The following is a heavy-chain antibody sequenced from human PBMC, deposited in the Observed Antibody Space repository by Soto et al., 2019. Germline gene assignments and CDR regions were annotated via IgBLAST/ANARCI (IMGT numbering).Heavy chain of an antibody. CDR1: GFSLSTNGVG. CDR3: AYTNWNFQVY. D-gene: IGHD1-1*01. V-gene: IGHV2-5*02. Sequence: QITLKASGPTLVKPTQTLTLTCTFSGFSLSTNGVGVGWIRQPPGKALEWLALIYWDDDKRYSPSLKSRLTITKDTSKDQVVLTMTNVDPVDTATYYCAYTNWNFQVYGGQGALVTVSS. CDR2: IYWDDDK. J-gene: IGHJ4*02.